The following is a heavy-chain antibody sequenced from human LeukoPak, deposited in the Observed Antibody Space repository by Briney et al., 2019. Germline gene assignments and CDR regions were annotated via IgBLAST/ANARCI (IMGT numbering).Heavy chain of an antibody. CDR1: GGSISTSNYY. V-gene: IGHV4-39*07. CDR2: IFYSGST. CDR3: ARWNTGWSEDAFGI. D-gene: IGHD6-19*01. Sequence: NSSETLSLTCTVSGGSISTSNYYWGWIRQPPGKGLEWIGNIFYSGSTYYSPSLKSRVTISLDTSRNQFSLKLNSVTAADTAVYYCARWNTGWSEDAFGIWGQGTMVTVSS. J-gene: IGHJ3*02.